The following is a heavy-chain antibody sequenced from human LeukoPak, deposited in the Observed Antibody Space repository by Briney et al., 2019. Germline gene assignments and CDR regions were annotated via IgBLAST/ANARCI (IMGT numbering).Heavy chain of an antibody. CDR3: ARNVGYYYDSTGYYAWDY. J-gene: IGHJ4*02. D-gene: IGHD3-22*01. CDR1: GYSFTTYW. CDR2: IYPGDSDT. Sequence: GESLKISCKGSGYSFTTYWIGWVRQMPGKGLEWMGIIYPGDSDTRYSPSFQGQVTISADKTISTAYLQWSSLKASDTAMYYCARNVGYYYDSTGYYAWDYWGQGTLVTVSS. V-gene: IGHV5-51*01.